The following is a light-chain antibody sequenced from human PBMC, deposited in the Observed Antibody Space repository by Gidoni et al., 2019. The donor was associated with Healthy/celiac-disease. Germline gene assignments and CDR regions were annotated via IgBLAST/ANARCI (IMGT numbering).Light chain of an antibody. J-gene: IGKJ4*01. CDR1: QSISSY. CDR3: QQSYSTPQLT. Sequence: DTHMTQSPSSLSASVGDRVTTTCRASQSISSYLNWYQQKPGKAPKLLIYAAYSLQSGVPSRFSGSGSETDFTLTISSLQPEEFATYDCQQSYSTPQLTFGGGTKVEIK. CDR2: AAY. V-gene: IGKV1-39*01.